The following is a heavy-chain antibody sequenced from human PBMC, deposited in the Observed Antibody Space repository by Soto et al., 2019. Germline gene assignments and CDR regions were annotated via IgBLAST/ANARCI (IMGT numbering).Heavy chain of an antibody. V-gene: IGHV3-48*03. D-gene: IGHD1-26*01. J-gene: IGHJ4*02. CDR3: AKDRSPGATTWNVY. CDR1: AFTSSSYE. Sequence: GGSLSLSCAASAFTSSSYEMNWFRQAPGKGLEWISYISSNADTIYYADSVKGRFTISRDNSNNTVSLQMNSLRAEDAAVYYCAKDRSPGATTWNVYWGQGTLVTVSS. CDR2: ISSNADTI.